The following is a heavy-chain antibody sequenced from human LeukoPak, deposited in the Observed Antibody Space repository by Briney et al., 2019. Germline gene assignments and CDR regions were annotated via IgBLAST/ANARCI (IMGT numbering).Heavy chain of an antibody. CDR3: ARAKLRDTFDY. V-gene: IGHV3-30*04. CDR2: ISDDGRNI. J-gene: IGHJ4*02. D-gene: IGHD1-7*01. CDR1: GFTFSSYA. Sequence: GRSLRLSCAASGFTFSSYAMHWVRQAPGRGLEWVAVISDDGRNIYYADSGKGRFTISIDNSKNTLYLQMNSLRAEDTAVYYCARAKLRDTFDYWGQGTLVTVSS.